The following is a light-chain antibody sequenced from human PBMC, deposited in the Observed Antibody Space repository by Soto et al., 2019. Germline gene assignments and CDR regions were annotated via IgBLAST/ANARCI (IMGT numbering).Light chain of an antibody. J-gene: IGKJ5*01. Sequence: QVTQSPSSLSASVGDRVTITCRVSQGISSYLNWYQQKPGKAPKLLIYAASSLQSGVPSRFSGSGSGTDFTLTISRLEPEDSALYYCQQYDRPPITFGQGTRLEIK. CDR3: QQYDRPPIT. CDR1: QGISSY. CDR2: AAS. V-gene: IGKV1-39*01.